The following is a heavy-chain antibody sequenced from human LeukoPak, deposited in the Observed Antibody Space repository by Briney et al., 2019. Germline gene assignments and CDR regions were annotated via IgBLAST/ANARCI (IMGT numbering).Heavy chain of an antibody. D-gene: IGHD4-17*01. CDR1: GFTFNNYA. J-gene: IGHJ4*02. CDR2: ISGGGETT. Sequence: PGGSLRLSCAASGFTFNNYAMNWVRQAPGKGLEWVSSISGGGETTYYADSAEGRLTISRDNPQNTLYLQMNSLRAKDTARYDCARHYADYVGYFFFDYWGRGPLVTVAS. V-gene: IGHV3-23*01. CDR3: ARHYADYVGYFFFDY.